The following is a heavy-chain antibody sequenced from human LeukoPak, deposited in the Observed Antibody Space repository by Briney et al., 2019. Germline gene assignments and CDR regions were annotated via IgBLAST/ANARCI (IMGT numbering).Heavy chain of an antibody. CDR2: IHYSGSS. V-gene: IGHV4-59*01. Sequence: PSETLSLTCTVSGGSISSYYWSWIRQPPGKGLEWIGYIHYSGSSNYNPSLKSRVTISVDTSKNQFSLNLRSVPAADTAVYYCARDSSGYRRGSFDYWGQGTLVTVSS. J-gene: IGHJ4*02. CDR3: ARDSSGYRRGSFDY. D-gene: IGHD3-22*01. CDR1: GGSISSYY.